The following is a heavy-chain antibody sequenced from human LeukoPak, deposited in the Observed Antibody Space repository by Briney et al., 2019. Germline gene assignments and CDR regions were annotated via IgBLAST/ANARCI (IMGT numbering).Heavy chain of an antibody. CDR3: ARYYGSGSYRRYNWFDP. V-gene: IGHV1-8*01. CDR2: MNPNSGNT. Sequence: GASVKVSCKASGYTFTSYDINWVRQATGQGLEWMGWMNPNSGNTGYAQKFQGRVTMTRNTSISTAYMELSSLRSEDTAVYYCARYYGSGSYRRYNWFDPWGQGTLVTVSS. CDR1: GYTFTSYD. D-gene: IGHD3-10*01. J-gene: IGHJ5*02.